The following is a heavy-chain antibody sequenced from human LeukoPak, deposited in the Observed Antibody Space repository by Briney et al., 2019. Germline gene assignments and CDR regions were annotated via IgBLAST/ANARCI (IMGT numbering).Heavy chain of an antibody. CDR1: GYSISSGYY. J-gene: IGHJ3*02. CDR2: IYSSGST. V-gene: IGHV4-38-2*01. Sequence: PSETLSLTCAVSGYSISSGYYWGWIRQPAGKRLEWIGRIYSSGSTIYNPSLKSRVTISVDTSKNQFSLKLSSVTAADTAVYYCARDLVDAFDIWGQGTMVTVSS. CDR3: ARDLVDAFDI. D-gene: IGHD2-8*02.